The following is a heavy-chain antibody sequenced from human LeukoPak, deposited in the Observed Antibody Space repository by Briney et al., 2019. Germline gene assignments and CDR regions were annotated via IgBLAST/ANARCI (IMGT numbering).Heavy chain of an antibody. D-gene: IGHD6-6*01. CDR3: ARDREYSSSTTDY. V-gene: IGHV3-21*01. Sequence: PGGSLRLSCAASGFTFSSYSMNWVRQAPGKGLEWVSSISSSSSYIYYADSVKGRFTISRDNAKNSLYLQMNSLRAEDTAVYYCARDREYSSSTTDYWGQGTLVTVSS. J-gene: IGHJ4*02. CDR2: ISSSSSYI. CDR1: GFTFSSYS.